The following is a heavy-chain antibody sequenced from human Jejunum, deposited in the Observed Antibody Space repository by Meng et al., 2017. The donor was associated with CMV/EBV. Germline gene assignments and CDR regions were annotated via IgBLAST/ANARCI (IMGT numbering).Heavy chain of an antibody. CDR1: GFTFSDYG. CDR3: ARDKDTGSYYSDY. J-gene: IGHJ4*02. CDR2: INWNGGST. D-gene: IGHD1-26*01. V-gene: IGHV3-20*04. Sequence: CAAAGFTFSDYGMSWVRQAPGKGLEWVSGINWNGGSTGYADSVKGRFTISRDNAKNSLYLQMNSLRAEDTALYYCARDKDTGSYYSDYWGQGTLVTVSS.